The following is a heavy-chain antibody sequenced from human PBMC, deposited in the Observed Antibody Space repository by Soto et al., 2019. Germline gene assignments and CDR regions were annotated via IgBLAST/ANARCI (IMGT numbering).Heavy chain of an antibody. D-gene: IGHD6-13*01. V-gene: IGHV3-48*03. CDR2: ISSSGSTI. CDR1: GFTFSSYE. J-gene: IGHJ6*02. Sequence: PGGSLRLSCAASGFTFSSYEMNWVRQAPGKGLEWVSYISSSGSTIYYADSVKGRFTISRDNAKNSLYLQMNSLRAEDTAVYYCARDHTAAAPYFDYYYGMDVWGQGTTVTVSS. CDR3: ARDHTAAAPYFDYYYGMDV.